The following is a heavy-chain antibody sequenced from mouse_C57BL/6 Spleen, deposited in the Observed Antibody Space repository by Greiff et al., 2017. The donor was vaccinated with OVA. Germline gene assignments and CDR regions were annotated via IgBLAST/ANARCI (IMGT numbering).Heavy chain of an antibody. CDR1: GYSITSGYD. CDR2: ISYSGST. D-gene: IGHD2-1*01. CDR3: ARGGIYYGNYDY. V-gene: IGHV3-1*01. Sequence: EVQLQQSGPGMVKPSQSLSLTCTVTGYSITSGYDWHWIRHFPGNKLEWMGYISYSGSTNYNPSLKSRISITHDTSKNHFFLKLNSVTTEDTATYYCARGGIYYGNYDYWGQGTTLTVSS. J-gene: IGHJ2*01.